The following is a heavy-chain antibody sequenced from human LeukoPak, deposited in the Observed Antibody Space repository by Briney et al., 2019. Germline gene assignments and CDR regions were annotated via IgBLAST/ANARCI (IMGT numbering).Heavy chain of an antibody. V-gene: IGHV4-39*07. CDR2: IYYSGST. D-gene: IGHD3-3*01. J-gene: IGHJ5*02. CDR1: GGSISSSSYY. CDR3: ARGGLLYYDFWSGYYTKWFDP. Sequence: SETLSLTCTVSGGSISSSSYYWGWIRQPPGKGLEWIGSIYYSGSTYYNPSLKSRVTISVDTSKNQFSLKLSSVTAADTAVYYCARGGLLYYDFWSGYYTKWFDPWGQGTLVTVSS.